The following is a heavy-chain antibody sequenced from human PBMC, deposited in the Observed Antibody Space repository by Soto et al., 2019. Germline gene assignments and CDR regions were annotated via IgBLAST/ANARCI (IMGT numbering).Heavy chain of an antibody. J-gene: IGHJ4*02. CDR2: ISGSGGST. Sequence: PGGSLRLSCAASGFTISIYAMRWVRQAPGKGLEWVSAISGSGGSTYYADSVKGRFTISRDNSKNTLYLQMNSLRAEDTAVYYCAKGSTAMVIAIDYWGQGTLVTVSS. CDR1: GFTISIYA. V-gene: IGHV3-23*01. D-gene: IGHD5-18*01. CDR3: AKGSTAMVIAIDY.